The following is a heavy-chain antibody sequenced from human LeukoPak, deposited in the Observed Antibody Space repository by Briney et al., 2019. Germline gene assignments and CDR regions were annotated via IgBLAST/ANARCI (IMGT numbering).Heavy chain of an antibody. D-gene: IGHD6-19*01. CDR3: ARAGFQWLDFDY. V-gene: IGHV4-59*01. CDR2: IYYSGST. CDR1: GGSISSYY. Sequence: PSETLSLTCTVSGGSISSYYWSWIRQPPGKGLEWIGYIYYSGSTNYNPSLKSRVTISVDTAKNQFSLKLSSVTAADTAVYYCARAGFQWLDFDYWGQGTLVTVSS. J-gene: IGHJ4*02.